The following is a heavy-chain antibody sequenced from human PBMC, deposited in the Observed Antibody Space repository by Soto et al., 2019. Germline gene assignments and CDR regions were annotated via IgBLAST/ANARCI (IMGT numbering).Heavy chain of an antibody. V-gene: IGHV4-4*02. D-gene: IGHD3-10*01. CDR3: ARDYYGSGIRPGFDP. Sequence: QVQLQESGPGLVKPSGTLSLTCAVSGGSISRSNWWSWVRQPPGKGLEWIGEIYHSGSTNYNPSLKSRVTISVDKAKNQFSLKLSSGTAAAAAVYYCARDYYGSGIRPGFDPWGQGPLVTVSS. CDR2: IYHSGST. J-gene: IGHJ5*02. CDR1: GGSISRSNW.